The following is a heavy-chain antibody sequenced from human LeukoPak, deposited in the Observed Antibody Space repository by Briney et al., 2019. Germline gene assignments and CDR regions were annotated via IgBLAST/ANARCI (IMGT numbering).Heavy chain of an antibody. CDR1: GFTLNTYG. CDR2: IRFDGSNK. J-gene: IGHJ4*02. V-gene: IGHV3-30*02. D-gene: IGHD2-2*03. CDR3: ARGDGYCSSASCSGN. Sequence: GGSLRLPCAASGFTLNTYGMHWVRQAPGKGLEWVAFIRFDGSNKYYADSVKGRFTISRDNSKNTLYLQMKSLRPEDTAMYYCARGDGYCSSASCSGNWGQGTLVTVSS.